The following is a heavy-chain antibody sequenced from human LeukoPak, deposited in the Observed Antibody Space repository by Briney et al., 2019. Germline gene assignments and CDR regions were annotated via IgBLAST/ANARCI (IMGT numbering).Heavy chain of an antibody. CDR3: TKGAAAGPKYFRH. D-gene: IGHD6-13*01. J-gene: IGHJ1*01. V-gene: IGHV3-23*01. CDR2: IDGSGVGT. Sequence: PGGSLRLSCAASGFTFSSYVMRWVRQAPGQGLEWVSTIDGSGVGTYYADSVKGRFTISRDGSKSTLYLHMNSLRAEDTAVYYCTKGAAAGPKYFRHWGQGTLVTVSS. CDR1: GFTFSSYV.